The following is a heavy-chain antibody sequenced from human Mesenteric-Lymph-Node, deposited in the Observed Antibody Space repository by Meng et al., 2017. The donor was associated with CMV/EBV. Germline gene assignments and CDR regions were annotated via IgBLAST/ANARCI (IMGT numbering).Heavy chain of an antibody. Sequence: KVSCKGSGYSFTSYWIGWVRQMPGKGLAWMGIIYPGDSDTRYSPSFQGQVTISADKSISTAYLQWSSLKASDTAMYDCARHHGTRLGAARLPFDYWGQGTLVTVSS. V-gene: IGHV5-51*01. D-gene: IGHD6-6*01. CDR3: ARHHGTRLGAARLPFDY. CDR1: GYSFTSYW. CDR2: IYPGDSDT. J-gene: IGHJ4*02.